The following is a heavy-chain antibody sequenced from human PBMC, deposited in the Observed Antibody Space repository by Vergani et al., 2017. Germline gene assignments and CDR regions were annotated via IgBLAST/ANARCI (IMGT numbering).Heavy chain of an antibody. CDR3: ARSKGYYESSGDFYVAADFDY. Sequence: QVQLVQSGAEVKKPGSSVKVSCKASGGTFSSYAISWVRQAPGQGLEWMGGIIPIFGTANYAQKFQGRVTITADKSTSTAYMELSSLRSEDTAVYYCARSKGYYESSGDFYVAADFDYWGQGTLVTVSS. CDR1: GGTFSSYA. J-gene: IGHJ4*02. V-gene: IGHV1-69*06. D-gene: IGHD3-22*01. CDR2: IIPIFGTA.